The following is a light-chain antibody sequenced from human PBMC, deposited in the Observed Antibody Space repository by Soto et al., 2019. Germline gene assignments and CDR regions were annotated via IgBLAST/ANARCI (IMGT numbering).Light chain of an antibody. CDR2: AAS. CDR3: QQYNSYRT. Sequence: AIRMTQSPSSLSASTGDRVTITCRASQGISSYLAWYQQKPGKAPKLLIYAASTLQSGVPSRFSGSGSGTEFTLTISSLQPDDFATYYCQQYNSYRTFGQGTKVDI. CDR1: QGISSY. V-gene: IGKV1-8*01. J-gene: IGKJ1*01.